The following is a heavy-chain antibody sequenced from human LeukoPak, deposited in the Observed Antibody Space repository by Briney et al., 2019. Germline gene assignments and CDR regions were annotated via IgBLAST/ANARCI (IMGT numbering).Heavy chain of an antibody. CDR1: GFTFSSYG. CDR2: IIASGGST. D-gene: IGHD3-22*01. Sequence: GSLRLSCAASGFTFSSYGMSWVRQAPGKGGEGVSAIIASGGSTYYAASVKGRFTISRGNSKNTLYLQMNSLRAEDTAVYYCAKDHPYYDSSGFDYWGQGTLVTVSS. V-gene: IGHV3-23*01. J-gene: IGHJ4*02. CDR3: AKDHPYYDSSGFDY.